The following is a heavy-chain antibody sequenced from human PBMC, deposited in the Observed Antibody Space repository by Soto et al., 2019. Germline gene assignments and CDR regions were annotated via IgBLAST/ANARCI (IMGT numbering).Heavy chain of an antibody. J-gene: IGHJ4*02. D-gene: IGHD6-13*01. CDR2: IYTSENT. V-gene: IGHV4-61*02. CDR1: GGSISGGDYY. Sequence: PSETLSLSCPVSGGSISGGDYYWCWLRPPAGKGLEWIGRIYTSENTHYNPSLRSRVSMSLDTSKNQLSLNLSSVTAADTAVYYCARGVGRSSWTSFDSWGQGTLVTVSS. CDR3: ARGVGRSSWTSFDS.